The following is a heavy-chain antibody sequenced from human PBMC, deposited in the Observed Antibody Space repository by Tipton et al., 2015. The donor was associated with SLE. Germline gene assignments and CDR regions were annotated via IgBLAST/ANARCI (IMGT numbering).Heavy chain of an antibody. V-gene: IGHV4-59*01. J-gene: IGHJ6*03. CDR2: IYYGGTT. CDR3: ARDYCSSTSCPSHYYYMDV. D-gene: IGHD2-2*01. CDR1: GGSITSYY. Sequence: LSPTCSVSGGSITSYYWSWIRQTPGKGLEWIGYIYYGGTTNFNPSLKSRVTISVDTSKNQVSLKLNSVTAADAAVYYCARDYCSSTSCPSHYYYMDVWGKGTTVTISS.